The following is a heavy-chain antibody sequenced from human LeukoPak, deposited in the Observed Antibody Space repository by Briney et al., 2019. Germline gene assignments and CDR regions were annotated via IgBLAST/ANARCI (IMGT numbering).Heavy chain of an antibody. CDR2: INTDGSST. J-gene: IGHJ4*02. CDR3: VRRLTAATATNY. CDR1: GFTFSSSW. Sequence: GGSLRLSCEASGFTFSSSWMHWVRQAPGKGLMWLSRINTDGSSTIYADSVKGRFTISRDNAKNTLYLQMNSLRVEDTALYYCVRRLTAATATNYWGQGVLVTVSS. V-gene: IGHV3-74*01. D-gene: IGHD6-13*01.